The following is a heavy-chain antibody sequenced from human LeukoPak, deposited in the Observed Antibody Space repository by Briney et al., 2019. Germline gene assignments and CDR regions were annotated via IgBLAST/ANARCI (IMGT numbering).Heavy chain of an antibody. D-gene: IGHD1-26*01. CDR3: AKDRAPSVYSGMGV. V-gene: IGHV3-23*01. CDR1: GFTFSTYA. J-gene: IGHJ6*02. Sequence: GGSLRLSCVASGFTFSTYAMSWVHRAPGKGLEWVSGISGSGASTYADSVKGRFTISRDNSKNTLYLQMSSLRAEDTAKYYCAKDRAPSVYSGMGVWGQGTTVTVSS. CDR2: ISGSGAST.